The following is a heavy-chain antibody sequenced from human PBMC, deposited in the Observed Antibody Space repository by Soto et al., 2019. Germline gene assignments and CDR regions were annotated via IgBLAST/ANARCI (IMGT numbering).Heavy chain of an antibody. J-gene: IGHJ6*03. CDR2: LGGNGFTT. CDR1: GFTFGSYA. Sequence: EVQLLESGGGLVQPGGSLRLSCVVSGFTFGSYAMSWVRQAPEKGPEWVAILGGNGFTTYYADSVKGRFTISGDKSKSTLSLQMNSLRAADTGVYYCATALRPSLNFCYDMDVWGRGTSVTVSS. V-gene: IGHV3-23*01. D-gene: IGHD2-2*01. CDR3: ATALRPSLNFCYDMDV.